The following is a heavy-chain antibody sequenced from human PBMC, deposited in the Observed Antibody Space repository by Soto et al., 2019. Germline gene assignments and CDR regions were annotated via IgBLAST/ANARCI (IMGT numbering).Heavy chain of an antibody. J-gene: IGHJ6*02. Sequence: EVQLVESGGGLVQPGESLRLSCAASGVTFSNSWMSWVRQAPGKGLEWVANIKEDGSEKDYVDPVKGRFTITRDNAKNSLSLQMNNLRAEDTAVYFCTRKRFGMDVWGQGTTVTVSS. V-gene: IGHV3-7*03. CDR3: TRKRFGMDV. CDR2: IKEDGSEK. CDR1: GVTFSNSW.